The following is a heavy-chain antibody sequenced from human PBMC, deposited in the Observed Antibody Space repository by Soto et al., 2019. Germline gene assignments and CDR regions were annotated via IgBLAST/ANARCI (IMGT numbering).Heavy chain of an antibody. CDR2: ISAYNGNT. CDR1: GYPFTSYG. D-gene: IGHD2-21*02. CDR3: ARGRFIKQWLDKAYCGGDCYFGDYGMDV. V-gene: IGHV1-18*01. J-gene: IGHJ6*02. Sequence: ASVKVSCKASGYPFTSYGISWVRQAPGQGLEWMGWISAYNGNTNYAQKLQGRVTMTTDTSTSTAYMELRSLRSDDTAVYYCARGRFIKQWLDKAYCGGDCYFGDYGMDVWGQGTTVTVSS.